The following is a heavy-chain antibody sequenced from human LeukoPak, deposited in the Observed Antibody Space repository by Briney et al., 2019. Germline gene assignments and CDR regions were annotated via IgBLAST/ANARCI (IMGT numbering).Heavy chain of an antibody. D-gene: IGHD2-21*01. J-gene: IGHJ6*02. Sequence: HGESLKISCKGSGYSFTSYWIGWVRQMPGKGLEWMGIIYPGDSDTRYSPSFQGQVTISADKSISTAYLQWSSLKASDTAMYYCARSLYSVQYYYYGMGVWGQGTTVTVSS. CDR1: GYSFTSYW. CDR3: ARSLYSVQYYYYGMGV. CDR2: IYPGDSDT. V-gene: IGHV5-51*01.